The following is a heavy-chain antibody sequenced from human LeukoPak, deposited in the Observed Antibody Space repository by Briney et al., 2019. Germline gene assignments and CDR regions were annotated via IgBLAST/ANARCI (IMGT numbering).Heavy chain of an antibody. J-gene: IGHJ5*02. D-gene: IGHD4-17*01. Sequence: GGSLRLSCAASRFTFSTYAMSWVRQAPGKGLEWVSGISGSGGSTSFGDSVKGRFTISRDNSKNTLYLQMNSLRPEDTAVYYCAKDRRTTVTTKPWGQGTLVTVSS. CDR2: ISGSGGST. V-gene: IGHV3-23*01. CDR1: RFTFSTYA. CDR3: AKDRRTTVTTKP.